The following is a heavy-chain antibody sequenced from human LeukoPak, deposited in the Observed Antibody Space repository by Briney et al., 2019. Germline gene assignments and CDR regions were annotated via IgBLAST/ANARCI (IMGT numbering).Heavy chain of an antibody. CDR2: IYYSGST. Sequence: SETLSLTCTVSGGSISSSSYYWGWIRQPPGKGLEWIGSIYYSGSTYYNPSLKSRVTISVDTSKSQFSLKLSSVTAADTAVYYCARDSSSSWYSIGAFDIWGQGTMVTVSS. CDR3: ARDSSSSWYSIGAFDI. CDR1: GGSISSSSYY. J-gene: IGHJ3*02. D-gene: IGHD6-13*01. V-gene: IGHV4-39*07.